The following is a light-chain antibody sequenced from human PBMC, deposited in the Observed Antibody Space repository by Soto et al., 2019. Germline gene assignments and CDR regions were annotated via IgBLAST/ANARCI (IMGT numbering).Light chain of an antibody. J-gene: IGKJ1*01. CDR1: QSISSW. CDR3: QQYNSYSWT. V-gene: IGKV1-5*01. CDR2: DAS. Sequence: DIQMTQSPSPLSASAVDRATLPCRASQSISSWLAWYQQKPGKAPKLLIYDASSLESGVPSRFSGSGSGTEFTLTISSLQPDDFATYYCQQYNSYSWTFGQGTKVDIK.